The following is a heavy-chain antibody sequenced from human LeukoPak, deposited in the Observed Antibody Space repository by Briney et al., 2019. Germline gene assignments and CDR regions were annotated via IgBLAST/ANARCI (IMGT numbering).Heavy chain of an antibody. V-gene: IGHV4-59*01. CDR2: IYYSGST. J-gene: IGHJ3*02. Sequence: SETLSLTCTVSGGSISSYYWSWIRQPPGKGLEWIGYIYYSGSTNYNPSLKSRVTISVDTSKNQFSLKLSSVTAAHTAVYYCARVVGYSSSTCCYPYHDAFDIWGQGTLVTVSS. CDR3: ARVVGYSSSTCCYPYHDAFDI. CDR1: GGSISSYY. D-gene: IGHD2-2*01.